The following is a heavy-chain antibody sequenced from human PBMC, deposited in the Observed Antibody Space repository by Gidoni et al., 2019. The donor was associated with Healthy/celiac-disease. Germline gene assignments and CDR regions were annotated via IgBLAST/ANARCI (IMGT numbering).Heavy chain of an antibody. CDR2: IFSNDEK. D-gene: IGHD2-15*01. CDR1: GFSLSNARMG. V-gene: IGHV2-26*01. J-gene: IGHJ6*03. Sequence: QVTLKESGPVLVKPTETLTLTCTVSGFSLSNARMGVSWIRQPPGKALEWLAHIFSNDEKSYSTSLKSRLTISKDTSKSQVVLTMTNMDPVDTATYYCARTHSHGSRPMRGYYYYYMDVWGKGTTVTVSS. CDR3: ARTHSHGSRPMRGYYYYYMDV.